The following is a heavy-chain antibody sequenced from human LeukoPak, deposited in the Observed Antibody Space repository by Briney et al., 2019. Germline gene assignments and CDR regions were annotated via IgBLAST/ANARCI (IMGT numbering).Heavy chain of an antibody. Sequence: GGSLRLSCAASGFTFSNYWMTWVRQAPGKGLEWVANIRHDGNEKYYVDSVKGRFTISRDNAKNSLFLQMSSLSADDTAVYYCARAMPAGNGITTVDYWGQGTLVTVSS. V-gene: IGHV3-7*01. CDR1: GFTFSNYW. D-gene: IGHD3-22*01. CDR3: ARAMPAGNGITTVDY. CDR2: IRHDGNEK. J-gene: IGHJ4*02.